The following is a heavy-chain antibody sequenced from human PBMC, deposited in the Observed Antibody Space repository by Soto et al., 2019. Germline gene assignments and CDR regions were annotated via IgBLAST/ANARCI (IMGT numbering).Heavy chain of an antibody. Sequence: QVTLKESGPVLVKPTETLTLTCTVSGFSLSNARMGVSWIRQPPGKALEWLAHIFSNDEKSYSTSLKSRLTISQYTSKSQVVLTMTNINPVHTATYYCAQTTGERFYDCVWGSYRSSPGEFDYWGQGTLVTVSS. CDR2: IFSNDEK. CDR1: GFSLSNARMG. J-gene: IGHJ4*02. CDR3: AQTTGERFYDCVWGSYRSSPGEFDY. D-gene: IGHD3-16*02. V-gene: IGHV2-26*01.